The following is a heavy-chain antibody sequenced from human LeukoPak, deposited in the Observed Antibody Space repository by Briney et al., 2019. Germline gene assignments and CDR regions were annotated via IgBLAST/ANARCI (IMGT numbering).Heavy chain of an antibody. V-gene: IGHV3-30*02. CDR2: IRCGGSNK. D-gene: IGHD3-22*01. J-gene: IGHJ4*02. CDR3: TKDPDGYDSSGYPDY. CDR1: GFTFSSCG. Sequence: PGGPLRLSCAASGFTFSSCGMHWVRQAPGKGLEWVVFIRCGGSNKYYADSVKGLFTISRDYSKNTRSLQVNRLRAEDTSVYFCTKDPDGYDSSGYPDYWGQGTPVTVSS.